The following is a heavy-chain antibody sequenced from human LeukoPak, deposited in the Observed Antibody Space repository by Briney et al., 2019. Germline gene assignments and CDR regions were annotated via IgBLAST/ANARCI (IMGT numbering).Heavy chain of an antibody. CDR1: GFTFSDHS. Sequence: GGSLRLSCAASGFTFSDHSMDWVRQAPGKGREWVGRTRNKANSYTTESAASVKGRFTISRDNSKNSLYLQMNSLKTEDTAVYYCASILEATIGSFDYWGQGTLVTVSS. CDR3: ASILEATIGSFDY. D-gene: IGHD1-26*01. CDR2: TRNKANSYTT. J-gene: IGHJ4*02. V-gene: IGHV3-72*01.